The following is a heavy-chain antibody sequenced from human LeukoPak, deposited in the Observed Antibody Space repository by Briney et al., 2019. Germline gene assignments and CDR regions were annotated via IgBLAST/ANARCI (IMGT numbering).Heavy chain of an antibody. CDR3: ATHYYDFWSGYYFDY. D-gene: IGHD3-3*01. V-gene: IGHV3-7*01. CDR2: IKQDGSEK. J-gene: IGHJ4*02. Sequence: GGSLRLSCAASGFTFSTYWMNWVRQAPGKGLEWVANIKQDGSEKYYVDSVKGRFTISRDNAKKSLYLRMNSLRAEDTAVYYCATHYYDFWSGYYFDYWGQGTLVTVSS. CDR1: GFTFSTYW.